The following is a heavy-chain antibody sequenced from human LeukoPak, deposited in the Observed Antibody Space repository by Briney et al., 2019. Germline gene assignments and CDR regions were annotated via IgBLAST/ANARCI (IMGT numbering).Heavy chain of an antibody. CDR1: GFSFSEHS. CDR3: ARDRDWSFDY. V-gene: IGHV3-48*04. J-gene: IGHJ4*02. Sequence: PGGSLRLSCAASGFSFSEHSMNWVRQAPGKGREWVSNIRGSSTPMNYAASVQGRFTISRDNAKNSLYLEMSSLRAEDTAVYYCARDRDWSFDYWGLGTLVSVTS. CDR2: IRGSSTPM. D-gene: IGHD3-9*01.